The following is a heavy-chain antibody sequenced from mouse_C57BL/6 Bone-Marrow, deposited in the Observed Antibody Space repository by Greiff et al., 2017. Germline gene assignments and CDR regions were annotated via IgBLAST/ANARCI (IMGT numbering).Heavy chain of an antibody. D-gene: IGHD3-2*02. CDR2: IDPENGDT. J-gene: IGHJ3*01. CDR3: TTTAQVPWFAY. V-gene: IGHV14-4*01. CDR1: GFNIKDDY. Sequence: EVQLQQSGAELVRPGASVKLSCPASGFNIKDDYMHWVKQRPEQGLEWIGWIDPENGDTEYASKFQGKATITADTSSNTAYLQLSSLTSEDTAVYYCTTTAQVPWFAYWGQGTLVTVSA.